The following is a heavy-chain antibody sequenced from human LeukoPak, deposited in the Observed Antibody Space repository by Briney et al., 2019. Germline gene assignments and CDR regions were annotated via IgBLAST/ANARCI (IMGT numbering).Heavy chain of an antibody. CDR1: GGSFTNCP. V-gene: IGHV1-69*13. CDR2: IIPMFGST. J-gene: IGHJ1*01. D-gene: IGHD4-23*01. CDR3: ARGDSVPLGGGNLLRVLYFND. Sequence: ATVKVSCKASGGSFTNCPFHWVRQAPGQGLEWMGGIIPMFGSTDYAQKFQGRLTITADESTTTAYLELSSLRSEDTAVYYCARGDSVPLGGGNLLRVLYFNDWGQGTLVAVSS.